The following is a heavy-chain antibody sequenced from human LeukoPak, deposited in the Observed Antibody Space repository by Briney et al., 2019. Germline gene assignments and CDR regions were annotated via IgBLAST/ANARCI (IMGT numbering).Heavy chain of an antibody. Sequence: SETLSLTCTVSGASISGSYWSWIRQPAGKGLEWIGRIYTSGDTNYNPSLKSRVTMSVDTSKNEVSLKLSSVTAADRAVYYCARVLFYGSGSYVSWFDPWGQGTLVTVSS. J-gene: IGHJ5*02. CDR3: ARVLFYGSGSYVSWFDP. CDR2: IYTSGDT. CDR1: GASISGSY. D-gene: IGHD3-10*01. V-gene: IGHV4-4*07.